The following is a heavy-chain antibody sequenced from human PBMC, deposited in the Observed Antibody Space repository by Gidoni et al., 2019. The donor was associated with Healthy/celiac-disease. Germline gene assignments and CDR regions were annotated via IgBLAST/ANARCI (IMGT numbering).Heavy chain of an antibody. CDR3: AREGRGAAPFDY. Sequence: EVQLVESVCGFVQPVWSLRLSSAASGFTFSSYEMNWVLQAPGKGLEWVSYISSSGSTIYYADAVKGRLTISRDNAKNSLYMQMNSLRAEDTAVYYCAREGRGAAPFDYWGQGTLVTVSS. CDR2: ISSSGSTI. V-gene: IGHV3-48*03. J-gene: IGHJ4*02. CDR1: GFTFSSYE. D-gene: IGHD6-6*01.